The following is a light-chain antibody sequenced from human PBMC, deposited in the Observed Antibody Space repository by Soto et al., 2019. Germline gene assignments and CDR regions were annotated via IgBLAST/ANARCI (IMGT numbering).Light chain of an antibody. CDR3: AAWDDSLNGFYV. CDR2: NND. CDR1: SSNIGTNT. V-gene: IGLV1-44*01. Sequence: QSVLTQPPSASGTPGQRVTISCSGSSSNIGTNTVNWYLQLPGTAPKLLIYNNDRRPSGVPERFSGTKSGTSASLAISGLQSEDEANYYCAAWDDSLNGFYVFGSGTKVTVL. J-gene: IGLJ1*01.